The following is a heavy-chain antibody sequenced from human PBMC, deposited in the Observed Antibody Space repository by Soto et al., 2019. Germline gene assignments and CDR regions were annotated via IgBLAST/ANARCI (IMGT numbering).Heavy chain of an antibody. CDR1: GYTFTSYG. CDR3: ARDLLISGSYYKGFGDY. Sequence: ASVKVSCKASGYTFTSYGISWVRQAPGQRLEWMGWISAYNGNTNYAQKLQGRVTMTTDTSTSTAYMELRSLRSDDTAVYYCARDLLISGSYYKGFGDYWGQGTLVTVSS. V-gene: IGHV1-18*01. CDR2: ISAYNGNT. J-gene: IGHJ4*02. D-gene: IGHD3-10*01.